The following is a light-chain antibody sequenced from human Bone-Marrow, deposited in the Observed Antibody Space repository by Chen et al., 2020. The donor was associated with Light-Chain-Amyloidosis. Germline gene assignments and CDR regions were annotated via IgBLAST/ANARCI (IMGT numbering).Light chain of an antibody. V-gene: IGKV3-20*01. J-gene: IGKJ4*01. CDR3: QQYGTSPLT. Sequence: EIVLPQSPGPLSLSPGEGANLPCRASQTISSNYLTWYQQKFGQAPRLLIYGSSSRATDIPDRFTGSGSGTDFTLTINRLEPEDFAMYYCQQYGTSPLTFGGGTKVEIK. CDR2: GSS. CDR1: QTISSNY.